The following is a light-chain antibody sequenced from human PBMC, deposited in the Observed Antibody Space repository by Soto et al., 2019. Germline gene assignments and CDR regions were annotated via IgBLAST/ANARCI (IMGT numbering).Light chain of an antibody. J-gene: IGLJ1*01. CDR1: SSNIGSNT. CDR2: SNN. Sequence: QALLSRPLSASGTPGQRGTIFCSGSSSNIGSNTVNWYQQLPGTAPKLLIYSNNQRPSGVPDRFSGSKSGTSASLAISGLQSEDEADYYCAAWDDSLNGYVFGTGTKVTVL. V-gene: IGLV1-44*01. CDR3: AAWDDSLNGYV.